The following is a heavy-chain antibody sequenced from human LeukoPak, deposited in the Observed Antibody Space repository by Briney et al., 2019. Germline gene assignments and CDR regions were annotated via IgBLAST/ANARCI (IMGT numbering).Heavy chain of an antibody. D-gene: IGHD3-22*01. Sequence: GASAKVSCKASGYTFTSYYMHWVRQAPGQGLEWMGIINPSGGSTSYAQKFQGRVTMTRDTSTSTVYMELSSLRSEDTAVYYCASGSSGYYFSAYYYGMDVWGQGTTVTVSS. CDR3: ASGSSGYYFSAYYYGMDV. CDR2: INPSGGST. V-gene: IGHV1-46*01. J-gene: IGHJ6*02. CDR1: GYTFTSYY.